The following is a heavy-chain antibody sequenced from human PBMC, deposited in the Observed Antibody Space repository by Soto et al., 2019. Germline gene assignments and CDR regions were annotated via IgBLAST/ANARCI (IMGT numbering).Heavy chain of an antibody. D-gene: IGHD5-18*01. CDR2: ISGYNGYT. V-gene: IGHV1-18*01. Sequence: ASVKVSCKASGYTFINHGLSWVRQAPGQGLEWMGWISGYNGYTKFAQKIQGRVTITRDTSTSTAYMELRSLRSDDKAVYYCARDDLGYRYGYRPIQFVYWVQGTLVTVSS. CDR1: GYTFINHG. J-gene: IGHJ4*02. CDR3: ARDDLGYRYGYRPIQFVY.